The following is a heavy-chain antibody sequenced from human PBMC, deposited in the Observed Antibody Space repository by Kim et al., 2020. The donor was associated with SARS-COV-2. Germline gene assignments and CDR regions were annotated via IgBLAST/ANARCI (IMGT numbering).Heavy chain of an antibody. J-gene: IGHJ4*02. Sequence: SETLSLTCGVFGGSLSGNYWSWIRQTPGKGLEWIGEVNHSGFTNYNPALKRRVNVSVDPSKNQFSLKLTSVTATDTAVYYCARRNSDGYVYFDFWGQGTRVTVYS. CDR1: GGSLSGNY. V-gene: IGHV4-34*01. D-gene: IGHD3-16*01. CDR3: ARRNSDGYVYFDF. CDR2: VNHSGFT.